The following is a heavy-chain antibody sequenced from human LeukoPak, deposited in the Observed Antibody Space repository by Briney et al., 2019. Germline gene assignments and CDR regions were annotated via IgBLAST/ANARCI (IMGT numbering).Heavy chain of an antibody. D-gene: IGHD1-14*01. CDR3: ARGQLTDDLDY. J-gene: IGHJ4*02. V-gene: IGHV1-2*02. CDR2: INPNIGAT. CDR1: GYTFTDYF. Sequence: ASVTVSCKASGYTFTDYFMHWVRPAPGQGLEWMGWINPNIGATKYARKFQGRVTMTRDTSISTAYMELSRLRSDDTAVYYCARGQLTDDLDYWGQGTLVTVSS.